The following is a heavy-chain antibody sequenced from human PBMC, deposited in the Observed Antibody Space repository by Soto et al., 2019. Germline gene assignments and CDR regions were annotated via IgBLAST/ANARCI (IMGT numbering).Heavy chain of an antibody. J-gene: IGHJ2*01. CDR1: GGSISSSSYY. Sequence: QLQLQESGPGLVKPSETLSLTCTVSGGSISSSSYYWGWIRQPPGKGLEWIGSIYYSGSTYYNPSLTSRVTISVDTSKNQFSLKLSSVTAADTAVYYCARLRYGDISYWYFDLWGRGTLVTVSS. V-gene: IGHV4-39*01. CDR2: IYYSGST. CDR3: ARLRYGDISYWYFDL. D-gene: IGHD4-17*01.